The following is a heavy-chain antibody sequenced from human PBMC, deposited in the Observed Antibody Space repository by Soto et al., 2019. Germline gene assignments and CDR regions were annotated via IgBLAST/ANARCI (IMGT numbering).Heavy chain of an antibody. CDR2: FESGGSI. V-gene: IGHV3-53*01. D-gene: IGHD3-3*01. CDR1: GFSVRTNY. J-gene: IGHJ6*02. Sequence: GGSLRLSCAASGFSVRTNYMSWVRQAPGKGLDWVSVFESGGSIYYADSVKGRFIISRDYAKNTVYLQMNNLRAEDTAVYYCARDPGRDYDFWSGYSPYYYYGMDVWGQGTTVTVSS. CDR3: ARDPGRDYDFWSGYSPYYYYGMDV.